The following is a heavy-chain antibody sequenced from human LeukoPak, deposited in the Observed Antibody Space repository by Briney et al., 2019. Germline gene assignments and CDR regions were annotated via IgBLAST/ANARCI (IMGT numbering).Heavy chain of an antibody. D-gene: IGHD5-12*01. CDR1: GFTFSSSS. CDR2: ISGESKYI. Sequence: PGGSLRLSCAAAGFTFSSSSMNWVRQTPGKGLEWVSSISGESKYIYYADSVTGRFTISRDNAKNSLYLQMNSLRAEDTAVYYCARVGGYSGYDLAFGHYYYYMDVWGKGTTVTVSS. J-gene: IGHJ6*03. CDR3: ARVGGYSGYDLAFGHYYYYMDV. V-gene: IGHV3-21*01.